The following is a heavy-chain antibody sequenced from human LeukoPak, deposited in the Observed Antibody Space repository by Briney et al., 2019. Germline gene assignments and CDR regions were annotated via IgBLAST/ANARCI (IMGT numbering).Heavy chain of an antibody. CDR3: ARADRLHGGPYLIGP. V-gene: IGHV1-2*02. Sequence: ASVNVSCKTSGYSFNDYYMHWVRQAPGRGLEWMGWINPNSGGTSSAQKFQGRVTMTRDTSITTVYMEVSWLASDDTAIYYCARADRLHGGPYLIGPWGQGTLVTVSS. J-gene: IGHJ5*02. CDR2: INPNSGGT. CDR1: GYSFNDYY. D-gene: IGHD2-21*01.